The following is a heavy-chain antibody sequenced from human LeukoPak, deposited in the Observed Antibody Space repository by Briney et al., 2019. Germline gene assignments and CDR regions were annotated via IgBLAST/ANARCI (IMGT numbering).Heavy chain of an antibody. CDR2: IYYSGST. CDR1: GGSISSGDYY. Sequence: SETLSLTCTVSGGSISSGDYYWSWIRQPPGKGLEWNGSIYYSGSTYYNPSLKSRVTISVDTSKNQFSLKLSSVTAADTAVYYCARQDDVRDRYNWNYGGFDYWGQGTLVTVSS. CDR3: ARQDDVRDRYNWNYGGFDY. J-gene: IGHJ4*02. D-gene: IGHD1-7*01. V-gene: IGHV4-39*01.